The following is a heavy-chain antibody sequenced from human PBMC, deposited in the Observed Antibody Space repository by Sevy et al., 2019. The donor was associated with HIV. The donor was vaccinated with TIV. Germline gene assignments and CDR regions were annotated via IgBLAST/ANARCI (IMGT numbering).Heavy chain of an antibody. CDR1: GRTFSSYA. Sequence: ASVKVSCKASGRTFSSYAFSWVRQAPGQGLEWMGGIIPMFATANYLQKFQGRVTITADESTSTPYMELSSLRSEDTAIYYCARSMSGYASFDYWGQGTLVTVSS. CDR3: ARSMSGYASFDY. V-gene: IGHV1-69*13. D-gene: IGHD6-13*01. CDR2: IIPMFATA. J-gene: IGHJ4*02.